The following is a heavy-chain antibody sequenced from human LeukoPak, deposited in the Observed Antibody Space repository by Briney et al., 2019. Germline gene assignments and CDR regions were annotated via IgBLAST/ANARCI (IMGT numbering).Heavy chain of an antibody. J-gene: IGHJ4*02. CDR1: GFTFRSYG. V-gene: IGHV3-33*01. CDR3: ARVYSTVTTQFDY. D-gene: IGHD4-17*01. CDR2: IWYDGSNE. Sequence: PGGPLRLSCAASGFTFRSYGMHWVRQAPGKGLEWVAIIWYDGSNEYYADSVKGRFTISRDNSKNTLYLQMNSLRAEDTALYYCARVYSTVTTQFDYWGQGTLVTVSS.